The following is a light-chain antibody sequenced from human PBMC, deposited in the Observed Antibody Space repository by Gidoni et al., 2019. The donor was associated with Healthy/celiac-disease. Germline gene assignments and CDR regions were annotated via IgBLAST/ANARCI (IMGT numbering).Light chain of an antibody. CDR3: LQDYNYPRT. Sequence: ALQMTQSPSSLSASVGDRVTITCRASQGIRNDLGWDQQKPGKAPKLLIYAASSLQSGVPSRFSGSGSGTDFTLTISSLQPEDFATYYCLQDYNYPRTFGQGTKVEIK. J-gene: IGKJ1*01. CDR1: QGIRND. V-gene: IGKV1-6*01. CDR2: AAS.